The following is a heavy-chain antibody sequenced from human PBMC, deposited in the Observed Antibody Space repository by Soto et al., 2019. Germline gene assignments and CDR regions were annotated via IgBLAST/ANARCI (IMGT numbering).Heavy chain of an antibody. D-gene: IGHD1-1*01. CDR2: MSPSTGNT. Sequence: ASVKVSCKASGYTFTTFDINWVRQAAGQGFEWLGFMSPSTGNTGYAQKLQGRITLTRDTSIDAAYMDLTGLTPEDTAVYFCARDVATPFNYFDYWGQGTLVTVSS. J-gene: IGHJ4*02. CDR1: GYTFTTFD. V-gene: IGHV1-8*01. CDR3: ARDVATPFNYFDY.